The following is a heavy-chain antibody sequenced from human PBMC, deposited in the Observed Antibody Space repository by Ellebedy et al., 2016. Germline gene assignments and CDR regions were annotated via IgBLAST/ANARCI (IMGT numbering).Heavy chain of an antibody. CDR2: IIPIFGTA. CDR1: GGTFSSYA. Sequence: SVKVSXXASGGTFSSYAISWVRQAPGQGLEWMGGIIPIFGTANYAQKFQGRVTITADESTSTAYMELSSLRSEDTAVYYCAESGRDYGDYGRFPYYYYGMDVWGQGTTVTVSS. J-gene: IGHJ6*02. V-gene: IGHV1-69*13. CDR3: AESGRDYGDYGRFPYYYYGMDV. D-gene: IGHD4-17*01.